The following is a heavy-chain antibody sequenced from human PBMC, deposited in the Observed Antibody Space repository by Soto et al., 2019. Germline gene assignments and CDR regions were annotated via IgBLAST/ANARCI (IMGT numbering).Heavy chain of an antibody. J-gene: IGHJ5*02. CDR1: GFTFSSYS. Sequence: EVQLVESGGDLVKPGGSLRLSCAASGFTFSSYSMNWVRQAPGKGPEWVSSITSSSSYISYADSVKGRFTISRDNAKNSLYRQLISLRDEDTVVYYCVRDLYYCGHWFERWGQGTLVTVSS. V-gene: IGHV3-21*01. CDR2: ITSSSSYI. CDR3: VRDLYYCGHWFER. D-gene: IGHD3-10*01.